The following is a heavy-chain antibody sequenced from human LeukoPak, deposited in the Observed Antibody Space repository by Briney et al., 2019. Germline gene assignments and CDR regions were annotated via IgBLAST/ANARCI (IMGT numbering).Heavy chain of an antibody. V-gene: IGHV4-39*01. CDR3: AFHLTYYYDSSGYYIHEY. D-gene: IGHD3-22*01. J-gene: IGHJ4*02. CDR1: GGSISSSSYK. Sequence: SETLSLTCTVSGGSISSSSYKWGWIRQPPGRGLEWIGNIYATGSTYYNSSLKSRVTISVDTSKNQFSLKLSSVTAADTAVYYCAFHLTYYYDSSGYYIHEYWGQGTLVTVSS. CDR2: IYATGST.